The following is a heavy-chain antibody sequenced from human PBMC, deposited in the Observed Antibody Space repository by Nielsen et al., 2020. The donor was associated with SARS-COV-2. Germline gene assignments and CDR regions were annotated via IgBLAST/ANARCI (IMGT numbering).Heavy chain of an antibody. J-gene: IGHJ6*03. V-gene: IGHV3-23*01. CDR1: GFTFSTNA. CDR2: ISGTGGST. Sequence: GESLKISCAASGFTFSTNAMSWVRQAPGKGLEWVSSISGTGGSTHYAESVKGRFTVSRDNSRNTLYLQMHSLRADDTAVYYCARGIVCTSITCSYYYYMDVWGTGTTVTVSS. CDR3: ARGIVCTSITCSYYYYMDV. D-gene: IGHD2-2*01.